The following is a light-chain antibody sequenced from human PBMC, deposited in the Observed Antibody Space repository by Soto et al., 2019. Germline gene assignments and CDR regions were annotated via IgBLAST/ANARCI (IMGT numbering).Light chain of an antibody. Sequence: QSVLTQPAYVSGSPGQSITISCTGTSSDVGTYNLVSWYQQHPGKAPKLMIYEGSKRPSGVSNRFSGSKSGNTASLTISGLQAEDEADYYCYSDAGSRYVFGTGTKLTVL. V-gene: IGLV2-23*01. CDR1: SSDVGTYNL. CDR3: YSDAGSRYV. CDR2: EGS. J-gene: IGLJ1*01.